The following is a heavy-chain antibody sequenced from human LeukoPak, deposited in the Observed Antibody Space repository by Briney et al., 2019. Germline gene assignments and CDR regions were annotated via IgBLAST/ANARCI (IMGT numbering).Heavy chain of an antibody. J-gene: IGHJ4*02. CDR3: ARDSGYSCGWYIDY. CDR2: IYYSGST. V-gene: IGHV4-59*01. D-gene: IGHD6-19*01. CDR1: GGSISSYY. Sequence: PSETLSLTCTVSGGSISSYYWSWIRQPPGKGLEWIGYIYYSGSTNYNPSLKSRVTISVDTSKNQFSLKLSSVTAADTAVYYCARDSGYSCGWYIDYWGQGTLVTVSS.